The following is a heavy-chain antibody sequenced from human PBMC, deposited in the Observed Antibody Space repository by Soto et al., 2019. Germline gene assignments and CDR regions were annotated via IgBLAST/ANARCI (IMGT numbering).Heavy chain of an antibody. Sequence: QVQLVESGGGVVQPGRSLRLSCAASGFTFSSYGMHWVRQAPGKGLEWVAVIWYDGSNKYYADSVKGRFTTSRDNSKNTLYLQMNSLRAEDTAVYYCARDCVGYSSGWCQRGGFDYWGQGTLVTVSS. CDR2: IWYDGSNK. CDR3: ARDCVGYSSGWCQRGGFDY. V-gene: IGHV3-33*01. J-gene: IGHJ4*02. CDR1: GFTFSSYG. D-gene: IGHD6-19*01.